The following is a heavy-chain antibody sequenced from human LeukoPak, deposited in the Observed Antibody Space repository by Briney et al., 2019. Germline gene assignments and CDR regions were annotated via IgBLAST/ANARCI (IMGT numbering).Heavy chain of an antibody. CDR3: ARVYYDFWSGYSPYDY. Sequence: GRSLRLSCAASGFTFSSYAMHWVRQAPGKGLEGVAVISYDGSNKYYADSVKGRFTISRDNSKNTLYLQMNSLRAEDTAVYYCARVYYDFWSGYSPYDYWGQGTLVTVSS. CDR2: ISYDGSNK. D-gene: IGHD3-3*01. CDR1: GFTFSSYA. V-gene: IGHV3-30-3*01. J-gene: IGHJ4*02.